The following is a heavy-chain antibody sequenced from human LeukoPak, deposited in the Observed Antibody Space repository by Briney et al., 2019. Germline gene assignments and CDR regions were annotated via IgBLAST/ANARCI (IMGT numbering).Heavy chain of an antibody. Sequence: GGSLRLSCAASGFTFSSYAMSWVRQAPGKGLEWVSTITGSGDSTYYADSVKGRFTISRDNSRNTVYLQMSSLRAEDTAVYYCAKDHRVMVRGIIVTTRGTFDIWGQGTMVTVSS. V-gene: IGHV3-23*01. CDR2: ITGSGDST. CDR3: AKDHRVMVRGIIVTTRGTFDI. J-gene: IGHJ3*02. CDR1: GFTFSSYA. D-gene: IGHD3-10*01.